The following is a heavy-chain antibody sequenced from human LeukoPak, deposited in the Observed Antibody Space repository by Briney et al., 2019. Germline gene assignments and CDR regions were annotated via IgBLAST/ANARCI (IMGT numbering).Heavy chain of an antibody. J-gene: IGHJ5*02. V-gene: IGHV4-59*01. D-gene: IGHD3-10*01. Sequence: ESSETLSLTCTVSDGAIAGYSWSWIRQAPGRGLEWIGYIYYSGDTNYNPSLQSRVTVSVDTSKNQFSLRLTSVSAADTAVYYCVRGPYGSGISNWFDPWGQGTPVIVSS. CDR3: VRGPYGSGISNWFDP. CDR2: IYYSGDT. CDR1: DGAIAGYS.